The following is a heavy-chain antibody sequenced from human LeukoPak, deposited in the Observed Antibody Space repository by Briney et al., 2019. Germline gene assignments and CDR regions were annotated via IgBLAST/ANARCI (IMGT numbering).Heavy chain of an antibody. V-gene: IGHV1-18*01. CDR1: GYIFTSYD. D-gene: IGHD2-15*01. Sequence: ASVKVSCKASGYIFTSYDIIWVRQAPGQGPEWMGWISGYNGITNYAQKLQGRVTMTTDTSTTTAYMELRSLRSDDTAVYYCARQDQYCSGGSCYKWFDPWGQGTLVTVPS. CDR3: ARQDQYCSGGSCYKWFDP. CDR2: ISGYNGIT. J-gene: IGHJ5*02.